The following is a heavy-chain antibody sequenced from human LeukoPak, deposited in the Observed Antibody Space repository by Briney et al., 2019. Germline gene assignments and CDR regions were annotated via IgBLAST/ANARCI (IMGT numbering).Heavy chain of an antibody. Sequence: GASVKVSCKACGYTFTSYHINWVRQATGQGLEWMGWMSPNSGDTGFAQKFQGRVTMTRNTSITTAYMELSSLRSDDTAIYYCARGVAAGYDYWGQGTLVTVSS. CDR1: GYTFTSYH. D-gene: IGHD6-13*01. CDR3: ARGVAAGYDY. V-gene: IGHV1-8*01. J-gene: IGHJ4*02. CDR2: MSPNSGDT.